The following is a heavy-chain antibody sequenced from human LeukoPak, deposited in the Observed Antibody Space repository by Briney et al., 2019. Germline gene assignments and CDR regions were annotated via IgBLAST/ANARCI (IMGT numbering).Heavy chain of an antibody. CDR2: IWYDGSNK. CDR1: GFTFSSYG. Sequence: PGRSLRLSCAASGFTFSSYGMHWVRQAPGKGLEWVAVIWYDGSNKYYADSVKGRFTISRDNSKNTLYLQMNSLRAEDTAVYYCARLASYGGNSIFDYWGQRTLVPVSS. V-gene: IGHV3-33*01. D-gene: IGHD4-23*01. J-gene: IGHJ4*02. CDR3: ARLASYGGNSIFDY.